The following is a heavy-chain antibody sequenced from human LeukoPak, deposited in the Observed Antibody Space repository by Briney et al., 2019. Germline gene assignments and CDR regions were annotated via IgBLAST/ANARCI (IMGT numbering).Heavy chain of an antibody. CDR3: AKQISSWYNKYFDY. CDR2: ISYDGSNK. CDR1: GFTFSSYG. V-gene: IGHV3-30*18. D-gene: IGHD6-13*01. Sequence: GGSLRLSCAASGFTFSSYGMHWVRQAPGKGLEWVAVISYDGSNKYYADSVKGRFTISRDNSKNTLYLQMNSLRAEDTAVYYCAKQISSWYNKYFDYWGQGTLVTVSS. J-gene: IGHJ4*02.